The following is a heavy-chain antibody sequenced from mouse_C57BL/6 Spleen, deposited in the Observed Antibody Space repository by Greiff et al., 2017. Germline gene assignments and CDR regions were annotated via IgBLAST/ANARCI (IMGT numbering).Heavy chain of an antibody. D-gene: IGHD2-1*01. CDR3: AIYVNYRGFDY. Sequence: QVQLKQPGAELVKPGASVKMSCKASGYTFTSYWITWVKQRPGKGLEWIGDIYPGSGSTNYNEKFKSKATLTVDTTSSTAYMQLSSLTSEDSAVYYCAIYVNYRGFDYWGQGTTLTVSS. CDR1: GYTFTSYW. J-gene: IGHJ2*01. CDR2: IYPGSGST. V-gene: IGHV1-55*01.